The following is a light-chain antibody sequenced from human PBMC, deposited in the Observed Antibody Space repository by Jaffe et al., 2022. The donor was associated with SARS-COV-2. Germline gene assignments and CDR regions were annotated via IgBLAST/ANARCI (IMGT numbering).Light chain of an antibody. CDR1: SSDVGGYNY. J-gene: IGLJ3*02. CDR2: AVN. Sequence: QSALTQPPSASGSPGQSVTISCTGTSSDVGGYNYVSWYQQHPGKAPKLMIYAVNKRPSGVPDRFSGSKSGNTASLTVSGLQAEDEADYYCSSYAGSNTQRVFGGGTKLTVL. V-gene: IGLV2-8*01. CDR3: SSYAGSNTQRV.